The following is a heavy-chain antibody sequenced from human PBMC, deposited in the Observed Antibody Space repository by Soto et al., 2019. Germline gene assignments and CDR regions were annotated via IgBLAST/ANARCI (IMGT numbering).Heavy chain of an antibody. J-gene: IGHJ6*02. CDR2: ISSSSSTI. CDR1: GFTFSSYS. CDR3: ARYDSGNLDV. V-gene: IGHV3-48*01. Sequence: GSLRLSCAASGFTFSSYSMNWVRQAPGKGLEWVSYISSSSSTIYYADSVKGRFTISRDNAKNSLYLQMNSLRAEDTAVYYCARYDSGNLDVWGQGTTVTVSS. D-gene: IGHD3-10*01.